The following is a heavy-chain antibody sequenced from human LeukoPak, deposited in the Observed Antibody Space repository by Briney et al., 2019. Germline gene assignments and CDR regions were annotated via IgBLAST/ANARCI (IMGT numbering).Heavy chain of an antibody. J-gene: IGHJ6*03. CDR2: FLYSGSA. CDR1: GGSINPYY. Sequence: PSETLSLICTVSGGSINPYYWSWIRQVPGKGLEWLGYFLYSGSANYNPSLKSRISISVDTSKKQISLTLTSVTAADTAVYYCAGHCSTTTCQYYYYHMDVWGKGTTVTVSS. D-gene: IGHD2-2*01. V-gene: IGHV4-59*08. CDR3: AGHCSTTTCQYYYYHMDV.